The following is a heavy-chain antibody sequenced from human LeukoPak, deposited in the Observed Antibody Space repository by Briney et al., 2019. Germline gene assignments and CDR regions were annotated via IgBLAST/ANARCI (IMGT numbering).Heavy chain of an antibody. CDR3: ARGPRGGNWNEALDY. D-gene: IGHD1-1*01. CDR1: GYSFTTYW. J-gene: IGHJ4*02. Sequence: GESLKISCKASGYSFTTYWIGWVRQMPGKGREWMGMFYPGDSDTRKSPSFQGQVTLSADKSITTAYLQWSSLKASDTAMYYCARGPRGGNWNEALDYWGQGTLVTVSS. V-gene: IGHV5-51*01. CDR2: FYPGDSDT.